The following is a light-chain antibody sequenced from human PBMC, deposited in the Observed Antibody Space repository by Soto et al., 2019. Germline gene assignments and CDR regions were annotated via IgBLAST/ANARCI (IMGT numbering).Light chain of an antibody. V-gene: IGLV1-40*01. J-gene: IGLJ3*02. CDR3: QSYDTSLSGFWV. CDR1: SSNIGAGYD. CDR2: RNS. Sequence: QPVLTQPPSVSGAPGQRVTISCTGSSSNIGAGYDVHWYQQLPGTAPKLLIYRNSNRPSGVPDRFSGSKSGTSASLAITGLQAEDEADYYCQSYDTSLSGFWVFGGGTKLTVL.